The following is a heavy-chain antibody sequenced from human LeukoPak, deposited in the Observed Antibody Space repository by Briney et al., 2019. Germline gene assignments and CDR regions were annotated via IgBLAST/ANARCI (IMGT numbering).Heavy chain of an antibody. V-gene: IGHV4-59*01. CDR2: IYYSGST. D-gene: IGHD1-26*01. Sequence: SETLSLTCTVSGVSISTYYWNWIRQPPGKRLEWFGYIYYSGSTNYSPSLKSRVTISVDTSKNQFSLKLSSVTAADTAVYYCARDRGSYYGFDYWGQGTLVTVSS. J-gene: IGHJ4*02. CDR1: GVSISTYY. CDR3: ARDRGSYYGFDY.